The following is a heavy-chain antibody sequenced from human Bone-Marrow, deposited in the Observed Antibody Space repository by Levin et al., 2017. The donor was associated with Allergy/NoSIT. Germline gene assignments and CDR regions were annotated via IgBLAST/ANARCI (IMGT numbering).Heavy chain of an antibody. CDR1: GYSFTNFW. J-gene: IGHJ4*02. CDR2: INPHNGDT. CDR3: AREKNPRGSWAWDY. V-gene: IGHV1-2*02. Sequence: GASVKVSCKPSGYSFTNFWLHWARQVPGQGLEWMGWINPHNGDTDLALEFQGRVSMTRDTSSITAYMELSGLTPDDTAIYYCAREKNPRGSWAWDYWGQGSLVTVSS. D-gene: IGHD1-26*01.